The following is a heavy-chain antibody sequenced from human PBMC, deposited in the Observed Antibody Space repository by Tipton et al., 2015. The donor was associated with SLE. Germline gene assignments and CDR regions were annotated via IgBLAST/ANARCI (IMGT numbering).Heavy chain of an antibody. CDR2: IYTSGST. J-gene: IGHJ5*02. V-gene: IGHV4-61*02. CDR3: AREDIVVVPAALRHNWFDP. Sequence: TLSLTCTASGGSISSGNYYWNWIRQPAGKGLGWIGRIYTSGSTNYNPSLKSRVTISVDTSKNQFSLKLGSLTAADTAVYYCAREDIVVVPAALRHNWFDPWGQGTLVTVSS. CDR1: GGSISSGNYY. D-gene: IGHD2-2*01.